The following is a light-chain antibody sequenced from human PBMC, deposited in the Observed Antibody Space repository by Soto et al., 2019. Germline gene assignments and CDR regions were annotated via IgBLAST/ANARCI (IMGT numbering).Light chain of an antibody. CDR1: QSISTW. Sequence: DIQMTQSPSTLSASVGDRVTITCRASQSISTWLAWYQQKAGKASKLLIYKASSLEVGVPSRLSGSVSGTEFNITISSLQPDDFATYYCQQYNTYPLSFGGGTTVDIK. CDR2: KAS. CDR3: QQYNTYPLS. V-gene: IGKV1-5*03. J-gene: IGKJ4*01.